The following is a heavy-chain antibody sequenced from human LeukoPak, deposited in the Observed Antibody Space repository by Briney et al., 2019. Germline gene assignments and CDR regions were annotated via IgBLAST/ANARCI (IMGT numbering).Heavy chain of an antibody. CDR1: GFSISTYN. CDR3: AKGGSRRPDGYYFDY. Sequence: GGSLRLSCAASGFSISTYNINWVRQAPGKGLEWVSYISSSSSTIYYADSVKGRFTISRDNSKNTLYLQMNSLRAEDTAVYYCAKGGSRRPDGYYFDYWGQGTLVTVSS. J-gene: IGHJ4*02. CDR2: ISSSSSTI. V-gene: IGHV3-48*01.